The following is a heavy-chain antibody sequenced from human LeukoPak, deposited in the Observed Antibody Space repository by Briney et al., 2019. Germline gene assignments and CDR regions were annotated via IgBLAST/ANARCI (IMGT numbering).Heavy chain of an antibody. CDR1: GVTVSSNY. D-gene: IGHD3-10*01. J-gene: IGHJ4*02. V-gene: IGHV3-53*01. Sequence: GGSLRLSCAVSGVTVSSNYMNWVWQAPAQGLELVSVSYTSYDGYYSDSVNVRFTISRNKSKHTLYLQMSSLTVDDTAVYYCARGAFDCGQGTLVTVSS. CDR2: SYTSYDG. CDR3: ARGAFD.